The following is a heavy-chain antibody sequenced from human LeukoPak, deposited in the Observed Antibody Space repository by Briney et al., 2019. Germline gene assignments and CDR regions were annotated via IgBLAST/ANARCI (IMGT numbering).Heavy chain of an antibody. CDR2: ISEDGSTK. J-gene: IGHJ4*02. CDR3: AREGSSGYLDY. Sequence: GGSLRLSCAASGFTFSSYTMHWVRQAPDKGLEWVAVISEDGSTKYYADSVKGQFTISRDNSKNTLFLQMNSLRVDDTAVYYCAREGSSGYLDYWGQGTLVTVSS. CDR1: GFTFSSYT. V-gene: IGHV3-30-3*01. D-gene: IGHD3-10*01.